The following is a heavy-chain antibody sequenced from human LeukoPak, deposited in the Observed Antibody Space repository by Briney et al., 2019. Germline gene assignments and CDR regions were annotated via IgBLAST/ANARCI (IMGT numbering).Heavy chain of an antibody. V-gene: IGHV1-69*04. CDR2: IIPILGIA. CDR3: ARGSGPNGYYYYYYGMDV. CDR1: GGTFSSYA. Sequence: SVKVSCKASGGTFSSYAISWVRQAPGQGLEWMGRIIPILGIANYAQKFQGRVTITADKSTSTAYMELSSLRSEDTAVYYCARGSGPNGYYYYYYGMDVWGQGTTVTVSS. J-gene: IGHJ6*02. D-gene: IGHD3-10*01.